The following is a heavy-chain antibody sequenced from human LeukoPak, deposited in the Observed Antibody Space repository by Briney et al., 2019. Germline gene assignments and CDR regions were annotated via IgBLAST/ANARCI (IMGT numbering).Heavy chain of an antibody. D-gene: IGHD2-8*01. CDR1: GFTFSSYA. J-gene: IGHJ4*02. V-gene: IGHV3-23*01. Sequence: GGSLTLSCAGSGFTFSSYAMSWVRQAPGQGLEWVSVISDSGDYTSYADSVRGRFTISRDNSRNTLYLQMISLRPEDTAVYYCAKDTSIGKYCTNGICSPFDYWGQGTLVTVSS. CDR2: ISDSGDYT. CDR3: AKDTSIGKYCTNGICSPFDY.